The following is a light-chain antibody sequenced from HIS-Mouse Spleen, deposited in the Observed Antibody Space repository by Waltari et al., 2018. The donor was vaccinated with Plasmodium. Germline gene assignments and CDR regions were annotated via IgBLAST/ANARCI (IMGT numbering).Light chain of an antibody. CDR2: EDS. CDR3: YSTDSSGNHRV. V-gene: IGLV3-10*01. J-gene: IGLJ3*02. CDR1: ALPKKY. Sequence: SYELTQPPSVSVSPGQTARITGSGDALPKKYSFWYQHKSGQAPVLVIYEDSKRPSGIPERFSGSSSGTMATLTISGAQVEDEADYYCYSTDSSGNHRVFGGGTKLTVL.